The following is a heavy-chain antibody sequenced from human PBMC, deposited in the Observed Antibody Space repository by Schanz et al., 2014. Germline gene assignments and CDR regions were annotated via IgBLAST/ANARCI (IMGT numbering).Heavy chain of an antibody. CDR1: GFTFSIYA. V-gene: IGHV3-23*01. Sequence: EVQLLESGGGLVQPGGSLRLSCAASGFTFSIYAMSWVRQASGKGLEWVSAISGSGASTYYADSVKGRFTISRDNSKNPQYLQMNSLRAEDTAVYYGAKDQGSYGAGRDSYFDYWGQGTLDTVSS. J-gene: IGHJ4*02. CDR2: ISGSGAST. D-gene: IGHD3-10*01. CDR3: AKDQGSYGAGRDSYFDY.